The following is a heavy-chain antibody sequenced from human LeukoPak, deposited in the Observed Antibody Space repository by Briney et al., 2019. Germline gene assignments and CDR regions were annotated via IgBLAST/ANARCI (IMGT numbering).Heavy chain of an antibody. CDR2: IYYSGST. Sequence: SQTLSLTCTVSGGSISSGDYYWSWIRQPPGKGLEWIGYIYYSGSTYYNPSLKSRVTISVDTTKNQFSLKLSSVTAADTAVYYCARGSKGAARPRFDYWGQGTLVTVSS. CDR3: ARGSKGAARPRFDY. J-gene: IGHJ4*02. D-gene: IGHD6-6*01. V-gene: IGHV4-30-4*01. CDR1: GGSISSGDYY.